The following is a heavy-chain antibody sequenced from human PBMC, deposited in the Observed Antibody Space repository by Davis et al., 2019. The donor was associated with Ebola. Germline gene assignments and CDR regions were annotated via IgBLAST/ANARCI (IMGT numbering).Heavy chain of an antibody. J-gene: IGHJ4*02. V-gene: IGHV1-2*04. CDR3: ARVGSTVTTLDY. CDR2: INPNSGGT. D-gene: IGHD4-11*01. Sequence: AASVKVSCLASVYTFIGHYMHCVRQAPGQGLEWLGWINPNSGGTNYAQKFQGWVTMTRDTSISTAYMELSRLRSDDTAVYYCARVGSTVTTLDYWGQGTLVTVSS. CDR1: VYTFIGHY.